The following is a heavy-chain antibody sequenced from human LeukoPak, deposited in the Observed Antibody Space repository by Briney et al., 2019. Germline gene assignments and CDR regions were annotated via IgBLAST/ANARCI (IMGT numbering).Heavy chain of an antibody. CDR2: TYYRSKWYN. J-gene: IGHJ6*02. CDR3: ARETATVTAVGYYYYGMDV. D-gene: IGHD4-17*01. Sequence: QTLSLTCAISGDSVSSNSAAWNWIRQSPSRGLEWLGRTYYRSKWYNDYAVSVKSRITINPDTSKNQFSLQLNSVTPEDTAVYYCARETATVTAVGYYYYGMDVWGQGTTVTVSS. V-gene: IGHV6-1*01. CDR1: GDSVSSNSAA.